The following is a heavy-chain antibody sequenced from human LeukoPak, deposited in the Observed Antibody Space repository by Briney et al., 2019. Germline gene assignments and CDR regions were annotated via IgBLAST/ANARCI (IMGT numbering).Heavy chain of an antibody. CDR1: GDSISTSNSY. CDR3: ARDKYYGSGNYGKYNWFDP. V-gene: IGHV4-39*07. CDR2: IYYSGNT. D-gene: IGHD3-10*01. J-gene: IGHJ5*02. Sequence: SETLSLTCTVSGDSISTSNSYWGWIRQPPGKGLEWIGSIYYSGNTYYNASLKSRVTISVDTSKNQFSLKLSSVTAADTAVYYCARDKYYGSGNYGKYNWFDPWGQGTLVTVSS.